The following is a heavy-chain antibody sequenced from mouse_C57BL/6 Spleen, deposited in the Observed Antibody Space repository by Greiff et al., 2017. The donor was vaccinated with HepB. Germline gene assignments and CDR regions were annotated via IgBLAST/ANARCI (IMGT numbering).Heavy chain of an antibody. J-gene: IGHJ3*01. CDR2: INPNYGTT. D-gene: IGHD1-1*01. CDR3: ASDYYGSSYDWFAY. V-gene: IGHV1-39*01. CDR1: GYSFTDYN. Sequence: VQLKQSGPELVKPGASVKISCKASGYSFTDYNMNWVKQSNGKSLEWIGVINPNYGTTSYNQKFKGKATLTVDQSSSTAYMQLNSLTSEDSAVYYCASDYYGSSYDWFAYWGQGTLVTVSA.